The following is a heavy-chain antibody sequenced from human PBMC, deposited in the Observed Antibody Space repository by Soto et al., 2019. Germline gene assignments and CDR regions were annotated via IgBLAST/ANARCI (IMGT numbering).Heavy chain of an antibody. V-gene: IGHV4-39*01. D-gene: IGHD2-8*01. J-gene: IGHJ5*02. Sequence: SETLSLTCTVSGGSISSSSYYWGWIRQPPGKGLEWIGSIYYSGSTYYNPSLKSRVTISVDTSKNQFSLKLSSVTAADTAVYYCARHIVCTNGVCYLGWFDPWGLGTLVTVSS. CDR2: IYYSGST. CDR1: GGSISSSSYY. CDR3: ARHIVCTNGVCYLGWFDP.